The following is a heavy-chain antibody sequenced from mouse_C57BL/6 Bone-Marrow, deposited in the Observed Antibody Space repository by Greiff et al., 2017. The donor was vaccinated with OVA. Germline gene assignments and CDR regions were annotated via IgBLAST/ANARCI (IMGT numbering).Heavy chain of an antibody. CDR1: GYTFTDYY. CDR2: INPYNGGT. Sequence: VQLQQSGPVLVKPGASVKMSCRASGYTFTDYYMNWVKQSHGKSLEWIGVINPYNGGTSYNQKFKGKATLTVDKSSSTAYMELNSLTSEDSAVYYCASGLGREAWFAYWGQGTLVTVSA. CDR3: ASGLGREAWFAY. D-gene: IGHD4-1*01. V-gene: IGHV1-19*01. J-gene: IGHJ3*01.